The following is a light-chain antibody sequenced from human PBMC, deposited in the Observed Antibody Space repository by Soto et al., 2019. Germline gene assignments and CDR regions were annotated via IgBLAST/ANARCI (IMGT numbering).Light chain of an antibody. CDR2: GAS. V-gene: IGKV3-20*01. Sequence: EIVLTQSPGTLSLSPGERATLSCRASQSLSSTSLAWYQQRPGQAPRLLIYGASYRATGTPDRFRGSASGTDFTLTISRLEPEDFGVYYCHQYAASPQTFGQGTKVEIK. CDR3: HQYAASPQT. J-gene: IGKJ1*01. CDR1: QSLSSTS.